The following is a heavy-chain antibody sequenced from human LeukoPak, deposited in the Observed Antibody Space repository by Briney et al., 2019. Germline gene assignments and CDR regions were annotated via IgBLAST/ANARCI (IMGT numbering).Heavy chain of an antibody. D-gene: IGHD5-18*01. Sequence: GGSLRLSCSVSGFNLNSFWMTWVRQAPGKGLEWVANIGKDGSEKNYVDSVKGRFTISRDNAKYSLYLQMNSLRAEDTAIYYCARTYSPFDYWGQGTLVTVSS. CDR2: IGKDGSEK. V-gene: IGHV3-7*04. J-gene: IGHJ4*02. CDR1: GFNLNSFW. CDR3: ARTYSPFDY.